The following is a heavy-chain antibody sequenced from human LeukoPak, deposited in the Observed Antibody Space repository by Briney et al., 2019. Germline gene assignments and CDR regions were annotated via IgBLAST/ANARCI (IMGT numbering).Heavy chain of an antibody. J-gene: IGHJ4*02. Sequence: PGGSLRLSCAASGFTFSSYAMHWVRQAPGKGLEWVAVISYDGSNKYYADSVKGRFTISRDNSKNTLYLQMNSLRAEDTAVYYCARVSTLGDYFDYWAREPWSPSPQ. CDR2: ISYDGSNK. V-gene: IGHV3-30-3*01. CDR3: ARVSTLGDYFDY. CDR1: GFTFSSYA.